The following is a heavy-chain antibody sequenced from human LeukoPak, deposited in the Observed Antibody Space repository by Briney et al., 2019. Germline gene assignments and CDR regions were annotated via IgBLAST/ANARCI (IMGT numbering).Heavy chain of an antibody. CDR2: ISGSGGST. CDR3: AKSYCGGDCNAFDY. D-gene: IGHD2-21*01. CDR1: GFTFSSYA. Sequence: PGGSLRRSCAASGFTFSSYAMSWVRQAPGKGLEWVSAISGSGGSTYYADSVKGRFTISRDNSKNTLYLQMNSLRAEDTAVYYCAKSYCGGDCNAFDYWGQGTLVTVSS. V-gene: IGHV3-23*01. J-gene: IGHJ4*02.